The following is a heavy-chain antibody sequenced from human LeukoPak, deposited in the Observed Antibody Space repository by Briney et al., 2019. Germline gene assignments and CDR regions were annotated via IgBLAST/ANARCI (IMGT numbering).Heavy chain of an antibody. J-gene: IGHJ4*02. CDR3: VRTNYGSGSYYNN. Sequence: SQTLSLTCTVSGGSINSGGHYWGWIRQHPGKGLEWIGYMYNSGTSYYNPSLQSRVTISIDTSKNQFSLKVSSVTAADTAVYYCVRTNYGSGSYYNNWGQGTLVTVSS. CDR1: GGSINSGGHY. V-gene: IGHV4-31*03. CDR2: MYNSGTS. D-gene: IGHD3-10*01.